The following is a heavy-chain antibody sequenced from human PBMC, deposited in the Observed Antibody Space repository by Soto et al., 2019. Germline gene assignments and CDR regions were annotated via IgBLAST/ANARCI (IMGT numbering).Heavy chain of an antibody. CDR3: ARRAVVAVTGSLDNWLDP. CDR1: GGSISSRGYY. Sequence: SETLSLTCTVSGGSISSRGYYWGWIRQPPGKGLEWIGTIYYSGSTYYNPSLKSRVTISVDTSKNQFSLKVNSVTAADTAVYYCARRAVVAVTGSLDNWLDPWGQGILVT. V-gene: IGHV4-39*07. CDR2: IYYSGST. D-gene: IGHD2-21*01. J-gene: IGHJ5*02.